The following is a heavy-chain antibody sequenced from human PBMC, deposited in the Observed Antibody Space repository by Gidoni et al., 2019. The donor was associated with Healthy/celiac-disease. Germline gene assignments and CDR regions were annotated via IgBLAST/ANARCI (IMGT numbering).Heavy chain of an antibody. CDR2: ISYDGSNK. V-gene: IGHV3-30*18. CDR3: AKPNLYYYYGMDV. D-gene: IGHD2-8*01. J-gene: IGHJ6*02. CDR1: GFTFSSYG. Sequence: QVQLVESGGGVVQPGRSLRLSCAASGFTFSSYGMHWVRQAPGKGLEWVAVISYDGSNKYYADSVKGRFTISRDNSKNTLYLQMNSLRAEDTAVYYCAKPNLYYYYGMDVWGQGTTVTVSS.